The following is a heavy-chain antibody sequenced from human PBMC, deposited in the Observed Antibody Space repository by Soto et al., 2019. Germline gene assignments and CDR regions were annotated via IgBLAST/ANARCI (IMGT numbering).Heavy chain of an antibody. D-gene: IGHD3-10*01. V-gene: IGHV3-23*01. Sequence: EVQLLESGGGLVQPGGSLRLSCAASGFTFNNYAMTWVRQAPGKGLEWVSAISGGGDTTSYADSVQGRFTVSRAGSKNTLYLKMSSLRAEDTAIYYCAKGRGGSGSLTPRVDFWGQGTLVTVSS. CDR1: GFTFNNYA. CDR3: AKGRGGSGSLTPRVDF. J-gene: IGHJ4*02. CDR2: ISGGGDTT.